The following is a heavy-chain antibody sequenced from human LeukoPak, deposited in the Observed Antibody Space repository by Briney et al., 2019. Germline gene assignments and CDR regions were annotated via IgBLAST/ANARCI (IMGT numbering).Heavy chain of an antibody. Sequence: PGGSLRLSCAASGFTFSSYGMHWVRQAPGKGLEWVAFIRYDGSNKYYADSVKGRFTISRDNSKNTLYLQMNSLRAEDTAVYYCATPGGVAVALMNVWGKGTTVTVSS. CDR1: GFTFSSYG. J-gene: IGHJ6*04. CDR3: ATPGGVAVALMNV. V-gene: IGHV3-30*02. D-gene: IGHD6-19*01. CDR2: IRYDGSNK.